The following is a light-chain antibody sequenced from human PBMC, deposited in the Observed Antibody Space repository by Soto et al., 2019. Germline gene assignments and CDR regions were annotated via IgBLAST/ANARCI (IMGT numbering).Light chain of an antibody. CDR2: GAS. CDR3: QQDNKWPRK. Sequence: EIALTLTPSTVSLSPLKILTLSCRASQSVSSNLAWYQQKPGQAPRLLIYGASTRATGIPARFSGSGSGTEFTLTISSLQSEDFAVYYCQQDNKWPRKFGQGTKVEIK. CDR1: QSVSSN. J-gene: IGKJ1*01. V-gene: IGKV3-15*01.